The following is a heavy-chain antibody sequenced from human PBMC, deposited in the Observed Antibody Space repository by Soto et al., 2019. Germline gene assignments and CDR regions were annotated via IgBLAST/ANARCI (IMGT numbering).Heavy chain of an antibody. CDR3: ARVTYYYGSGRYMDV. Sequence: AETLSLTCTVCGVCIRSYYGSCIGQPTGKGLEWIGEIYYSGSTNDNRSLKSRVTISVDTSKTQFSLKLSSVTAADTTVYYCARVTYYYGSGRYMDVWGKGTTVTVSS. J-gene: IGHJ6*03. CDR1: GVCIRSYY. CDR2: IYYSGST. V-gene: IGHV4-59*01. D-gene: IGHD3-10*01.